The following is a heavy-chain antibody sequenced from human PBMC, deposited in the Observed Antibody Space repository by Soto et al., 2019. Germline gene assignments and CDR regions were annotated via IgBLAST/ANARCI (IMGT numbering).Heavy chain of an antibody. CDR3: ASGHDAYKVRY. CDR2: IYYTGNT. V-gene: IGHV4-31*01. Sequence: QVQLQESGPGLVKPSQTLSLTCTVSGGSISSGGTGSYWTWIRQLPGKGLEWIGYIYYTGNTYYNPSLKSXPTISRATSENQFSLKLTSVTAADTAVYFCASGHDAYKVRYWGQGTLVTVSS. J-gene: IGHJ4*02. D-gene: IGHD1-1*01. CDR1: GGSISSGGTGSY.